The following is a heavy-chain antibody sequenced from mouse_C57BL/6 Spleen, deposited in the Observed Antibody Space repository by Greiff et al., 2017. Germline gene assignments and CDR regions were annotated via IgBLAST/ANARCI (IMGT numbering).Heavy chain of an antibody. CDR2: ISDGGSYT. D-gene: IGHD4-1*01. V-gene: IGHV5-4*01. CDR3: ARDGLLGREYFDV. J-gene: IGHJ1*03. CDR1: GFTFSSYA. Sequence: DVKLVESGGGLVKPGGSLKLSCAASGFTFSSYAMSWVRQTPEKRLEWVATISDGGSYTYYPDNVKGRFTISRDNAKNNLYLQMSHLKSEDTAMYYCARDGLLGREYFDVWGTGTTVTVSS.